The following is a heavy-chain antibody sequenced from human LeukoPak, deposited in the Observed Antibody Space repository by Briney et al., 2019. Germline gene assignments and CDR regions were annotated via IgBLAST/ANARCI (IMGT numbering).Heavy chain of an antibody. D-gene: IGHD6-6*01. V-gene: IGHV4-59*02. CDR1: GGSVSGYY. J-gene: IGHJ4*02. Sequence: PSETLSLTCLVSGGSVSGYYWSWIRQPPGKGLERIGYIYYSGSTNYNPSLKSRVTISVDTSKNQFSLKLSSVTAADTAVYYCARGDPSEYSSRGGFDYWGQGTLVTVSS. CDR2: IYYSGST. CDR3: ARGDPSEYSSRGGFDY.